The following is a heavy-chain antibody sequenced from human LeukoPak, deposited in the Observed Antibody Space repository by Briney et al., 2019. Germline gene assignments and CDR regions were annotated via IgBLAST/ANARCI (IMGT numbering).Heavy chain of an antibody. D-gene: IGHD3-22*01. Sequence: ASVKVSCKASTDTFTDYYLHWVRQAPGQGPEWMGRINLNTGGTNYAHKFRDRVTMTRDTSISTAYMELGSLRSDDTAVYFCARETYFDTSGYPRQAFDVWGRGTMVSVFS. V-gene: IGHV1-2*06. CDR1: TDTFTDYY. CDR2: INLNTGGT. CDR3: ARETYFDTSGYPRQAFDV. J-gene: IGHJ3*01.